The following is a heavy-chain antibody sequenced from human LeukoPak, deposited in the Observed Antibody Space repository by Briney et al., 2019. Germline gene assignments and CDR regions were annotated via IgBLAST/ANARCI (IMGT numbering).Heavy chain of an antibody. CDR1: GFTFSNYG. Sequence: GGSLRLSCAASGFTFSNYGMHWVRQAPGKGLEWLAFMRYDGSNTHYADSVKGRFTISRDNSKNTLFLQMNSLRSEDTALYYCAELGITMIGGVWGKGTTVTISS. CDR2: MRYDGSNT. D-gene: IGHD3-10*02. CDR3: AELGITMIGGV. J-gene: IGHJ6*04. V-gene: IGHV3-30*02.